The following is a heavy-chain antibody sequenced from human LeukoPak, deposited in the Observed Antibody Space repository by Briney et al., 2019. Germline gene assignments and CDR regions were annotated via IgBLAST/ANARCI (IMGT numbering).Heavy chain of an antibody. D-gene: IGHD3-22*01. CDR1: GGSISSGSYY. CDR2: IYYSGST. CDR3: ARTYYYDSSGYYNSYYFDY. J-gene: IGHJ4*02. V-gene: IGHV4-61*01. Sequence: SQTLSLTCTVSGGSISSGSYYWSWLRQPPGKGLEWIGYIYYSGSTNYNPSLKSRVTISIDTSKNQFSPKLSSVTAADTAVYYCARTYYYDSSGYYNSYYFDYWGQGTLVTVSS.